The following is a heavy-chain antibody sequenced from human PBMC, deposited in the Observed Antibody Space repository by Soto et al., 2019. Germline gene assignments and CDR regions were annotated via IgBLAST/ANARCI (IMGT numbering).Heavy chain of an antibody. CDR3: AKDLVLRYFDWLPYCMDV. J-gene: IGHJ6*02. V-gene: IGHV3-23*01. Sequence: QPGGSLRLSCAASGFTFSNYAMSWVRQAPGKGLEWVSAISGSGGSTYYADSVKGRFTISRDNSKNTLYLQMNSLRAEDAAVYYCAKDLVLRYFDWLPYCMDVWGQGTTVTVSS. D-gene: IGHD3-9*01. CDR2: ISGSGGST. CDR1: GFTFSNYA.